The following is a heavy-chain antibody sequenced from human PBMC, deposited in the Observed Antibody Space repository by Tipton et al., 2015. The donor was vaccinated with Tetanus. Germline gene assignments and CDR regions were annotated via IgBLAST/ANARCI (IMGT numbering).Heavy chain of an antibody. V-gene: IGHV4-39*01. D-gene: IGHD3-3*01. CDR2: VYNSGGT. CDR1: GGSINSGNYS. Sequence: TLSLTCTVSGGSINSGNYSWGWIRQPPGKGLEWIGSVYNSGGTYYNPSLKSRVTISVDTSKNQFSLKLSFVTAADTAVYYCARIYDFWSGYYSDHWGQGTLVTVSS. CDR3: ARIYDFWSGYYSDH. J-gene: IGHJ4*02.